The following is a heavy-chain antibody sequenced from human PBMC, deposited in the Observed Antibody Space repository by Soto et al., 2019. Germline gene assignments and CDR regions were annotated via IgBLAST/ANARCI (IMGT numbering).Heavy chain of an antibody. Sequence: QVQLQESGPGLVKPSETLSLTCTVSGGSMSDFYWSWIRQPPGKGLEWIGCISYSGSTNYNPSLQSRVTISVDTSKNQFSLKVTSVTAADTAVYYCARELRSDRIDYGGRGTLVTVSS. V-gene: IGHV4-59*01. CDR1: GGSMSDFY. CDR2: ISYSGST. D-gene: IGHD3-3*01. CDR3: ARELRSDRIDY. J-gene: IGHJ4*02.